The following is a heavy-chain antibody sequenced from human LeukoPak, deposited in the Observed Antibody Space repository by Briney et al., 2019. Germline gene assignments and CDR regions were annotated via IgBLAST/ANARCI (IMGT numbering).Heavy chain of an antibody. CDR2: IIPILGIA. J-gene: IGHJ5*02. D-gene: IGHD6-19*01. Sequence: SVKVSCKASGGTFSSYTISWVRQAPGQGLERMGRIIPILGIANYAQKFQGRVTITADKSTSTAYMELSSLRSEDTAVYYCAREAGIAVAPGWFDPWGQGTLVTVSS. CDR3: AREAGIAVAPGWFDP. V-gene: IGHV1-69*04. CDR1: GGTFSSYT.